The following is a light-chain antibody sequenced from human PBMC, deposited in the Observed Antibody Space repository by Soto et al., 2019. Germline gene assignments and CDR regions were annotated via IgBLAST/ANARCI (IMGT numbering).Light chain of an antibody. V-gene: IGKV3-15*01. CDR1: QNVRTN. Sequence: EIVMTQFPATLSVSPGERASLSCRASQNVRTNLAWYQQKPGQPPRLLMYGASTRATGVPVSFSGSGSGTEFILTISSLQSEDFAVYYCQQYHDLPLSLGGGTKFDIK. J-gene: IGKJ4*01. CDR2: GAS. CDR3: QQYHDLPLS.